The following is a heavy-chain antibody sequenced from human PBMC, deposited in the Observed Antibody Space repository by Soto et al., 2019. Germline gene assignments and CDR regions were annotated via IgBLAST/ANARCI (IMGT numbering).Heavy chain of an antibody. CDR1: GFTFSSYA. V-gene: IGHV3-23*01. Sequence: GGSLRLSCAASGFTFSSYAMSWVRQAPGKGLEWVSAITSSGGITYYADSVKGRFTISRDNSKNTLYLQMNSLGAEDTAVYYCAKLSGDSWGYFDYWGQGTLVTVSS. CDR2: ITSSGGIT. J-gene: IGHJ4*02. CDR3: AKLSGDSWGYFDY. D-gene: IGHD2-21*02.